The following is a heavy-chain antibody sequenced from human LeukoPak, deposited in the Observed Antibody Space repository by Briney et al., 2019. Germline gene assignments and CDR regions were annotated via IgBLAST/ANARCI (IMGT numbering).Heavy chain of an antibody. D-gene: IGHD2-2*01. J-gene: IGHJ4*02. CDR2: IRYDGSNK. CDR3: AKGRIVVVPAAPEFDY. CDR1: GFTFSSYW. V-gene: IGHV3-30*02. Sequence: PGGSLRLSCAASGFTFSSYWMSWVRQAPGKGLEWVAFIRYDGSNKYYADSVKGRFTISRDNSKNTLYLQMNSLRAEDTAVYYCAKGRIVVVPAAPEFDYWGQGTLVTVSS.